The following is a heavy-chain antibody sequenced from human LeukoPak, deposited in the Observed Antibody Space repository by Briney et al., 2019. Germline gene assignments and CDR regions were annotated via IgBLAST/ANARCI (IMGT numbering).Heavy chain of an antibody. J-gene: IGHJ5*02. Sequence: SETLSLTCTVSGGSISSSDYYWGWIRQPPGKGLEWIGSIYYSGNTHYNASLKGRVTMSADTSRNQFSLKLSSVTAADTAVYYCARGVGSSWDNWFDPWGQGTLVTVSS. CDR1: GGSISSSDYY. CDR2: IYYSGNT. V-gene: IGHV4-39*07. D-gene: IGHD6-13*01. CDR3: ARGVGSSWDNWFDP.